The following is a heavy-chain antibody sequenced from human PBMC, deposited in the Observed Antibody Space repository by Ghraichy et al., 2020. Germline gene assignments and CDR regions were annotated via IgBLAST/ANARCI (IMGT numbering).Heavy chain of an antibody. CDR2: IYSGGTT. D-gene: IGHD6-19*01. Sequence: GGSLRLSCAASGFAVATNYMTWVRQAPGKGLEWVSVIYSGGTTLYADSVEGRLTITRDSSKNTLYLHMNSLRAEDTAVYYCARVVTGTISYYYYYYMDVWGQGTTVTVSS. CDR3: ARVVTGTISYYYYYYMDV. CDR1: GFAVATNY. J-gene: IGHJ6*03. V-gene: IGHV3-53*01.